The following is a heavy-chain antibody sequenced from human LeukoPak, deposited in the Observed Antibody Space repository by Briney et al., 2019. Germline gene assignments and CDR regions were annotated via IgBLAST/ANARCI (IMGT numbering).Heavy chain of an antibody. J-gene: IGHJ4*02. Sequence: GESLKISCKASGYSFTTFWIGWVRQMPGKGLEWMGIIYPGDSDTRYSPSFQGQVTFSADKTISTAYLQWSSLKASDTAMYYCARQRRTYYFDYWGQGTLVTVSS. CDR2: IYPGDSDT. V-gene: IGHV5-51*01. CDR1: GYSFTTFW. CDR3: ARQRRTYYFDY.